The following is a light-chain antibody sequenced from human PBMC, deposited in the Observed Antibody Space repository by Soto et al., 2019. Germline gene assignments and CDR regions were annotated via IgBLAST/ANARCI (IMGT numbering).Light chain of an antibody. CDR2: APS. J-gene: IGKJ5*01. V-gene: IGKV1-9*01. CDR1: QDISRY. Sequence: DIQLTQSPSFVSASVGERVTITCRASQDISRYLAWYQQKPGEAPKLLISAPSTLHSGVPSRFSGSGSGTEFTLTVSYLLPEDFATYYCQQLYSYSSFGQGTRLESK. CDR3: QQLYSYSS.